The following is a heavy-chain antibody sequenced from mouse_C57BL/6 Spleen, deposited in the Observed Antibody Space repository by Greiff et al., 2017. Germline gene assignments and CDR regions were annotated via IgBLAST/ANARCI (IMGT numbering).Heavy chain of an antibody. V-gene: IGHV14-3*01. CDR3: ASGHYGSSYNYFDY. Sequence: EVQLQQSVAELVRPGASVKLSCTASGFNIKNTYMHWVKQRPEQGLGGIGRIDPANGNTKYSPKFQGKDTITADPSSNKANLQLSSLTSEDTAIYYCASGHYGSSYNYFDYWGQGTTLTVSS. CDR1: GFNIKNTY. J-gene: IGHJ2*01. D-gene: IGHD1-1*01. CDR2: IDPANGNT.